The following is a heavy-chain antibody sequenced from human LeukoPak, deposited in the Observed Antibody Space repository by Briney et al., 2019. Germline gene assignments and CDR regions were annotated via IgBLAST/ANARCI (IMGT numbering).Heavy chain of an antibody. Sequence: GGSLRLSCAASGFTFSSYAMSWIRQAPGKGLEWVSAISGSGGSTYYADSVKGRFTISRDNSKNTLYLQMNSLRAEDTAVYYCAKVHRRDGYNFDYWGQGTLVTVSS. CDR3: AKVHRRDGYNFDY. CDR1: GFTFSSYA. D-gene: IGHD5-24*01. CDR2: ISGSGGST. J-gene: IGHJ4*02. V-gene: IGHV3-23*01.